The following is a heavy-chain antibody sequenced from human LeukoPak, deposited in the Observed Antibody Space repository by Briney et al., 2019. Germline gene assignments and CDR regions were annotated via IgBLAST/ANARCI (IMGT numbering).Heavy chain of an antibody. CDR3: AKDLAWNLGAMDV. CDR1: GFTFSSYA. Sequence: GGSLRLSCAASGFTFSSYAMSWVRQAPGKGLEWVSLVSESGGIIQYADSVKGRFTISRDNAKNTMYLQMNSLRAEDTVIYYCAKDLAWNLGAMDVWGQGTTVTVSS. V-gene: IGHV3-23*01. D-gene: IGHD3-16*01. CDR2: VSESGGII. J-gene: IGHJ6*02.